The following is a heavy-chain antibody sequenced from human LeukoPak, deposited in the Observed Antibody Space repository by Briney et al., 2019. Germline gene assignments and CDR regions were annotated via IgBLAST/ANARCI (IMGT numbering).Heavy chain of an antibody. CDR3: ATATFYDSSGPNWFDP. J-gene: IGHJ5*02. V-gene: IGHV1-24*01. CDR2: FDPEDGET. CDR1: GYTLTELS. D-gene: IGHD3-22*01. Sequence: ASVKVSCKVSGYTLTELSMHWVRQAPGKGHEWMGGFDPEDGETIYAQKFQGRVTMTEDTSTDTAYMELSSLRSEDTAVYYCATATFYDSSGPNWFDPWGQGTLVTVSS.